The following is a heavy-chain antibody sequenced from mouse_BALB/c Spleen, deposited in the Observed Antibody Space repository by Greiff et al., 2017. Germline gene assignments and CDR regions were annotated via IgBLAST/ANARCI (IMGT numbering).Heavy chain of an antibody. CDR2: IYPGDGST. J-gene: IGHJ2*01. CDR1: GYTFTSYY. CDR3: AREYAYYFDY. D-gene: IGHD5-1*01. Sequence: VQLQQSGPELVKPGASVKMSCKASGYTFTSYYIHWVKQRPGQGLEWIGWIYPGDGSTKYNEKFKGKTTLTADKSSSTAYMLLSSLTSEDSAIYFCAREYAYYFDYWGQGTTLTVSS. V-gene: IGHV1S56*01.